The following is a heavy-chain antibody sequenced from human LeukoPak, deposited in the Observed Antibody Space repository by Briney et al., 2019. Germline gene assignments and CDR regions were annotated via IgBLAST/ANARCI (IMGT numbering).Heavy chain of an antibody. V-gene: IGHV1-18*01. Sequence: ASVTVSCKASGYTFTSYGISWVRQAPGQGLEWMGWISAYNGNTNYAQKLQGRVTMTTDTSTSTAYMELRSLRSDDTAVYYCARDSYCSSTSCYNLRVYYYGMDVWGQGTTVTVSS. CDR1: GYTFTSYG. CDR3: ARDSYCSSTSCYNLRVYYYGMDV. CDR2: ISAYNGNT. J-gene: IGHJ6*02. D-gene: IGHD2-2*02.